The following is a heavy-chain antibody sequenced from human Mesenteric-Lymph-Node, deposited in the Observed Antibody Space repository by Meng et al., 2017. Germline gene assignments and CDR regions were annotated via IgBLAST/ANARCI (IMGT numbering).Heavy chain of an antibody. J-gene: IGHJ4*02. CDR1: GGSISSYY. D-gene: IGHD3-22*01. Sequence: GSLRLSCSVSGGSISSYYWGWIRQPPGKGLEWIGSIYYSGSTYYNPSLKSRVTISVDTSKNQFSLKLSSVTAADTAVYYCARAFDYYDSSGYYYLDYWGQGTLVTVSS. CDR2: IYYSGST. V-gene: IGHV4-39*07. CDR3: ARAFDYYDSSGYYYLDY.